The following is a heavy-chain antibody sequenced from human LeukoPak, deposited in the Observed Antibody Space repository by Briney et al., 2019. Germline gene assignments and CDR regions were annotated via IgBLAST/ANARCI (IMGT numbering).Heavy chain of an antibody. CDR3: ARRGGRFDY. CDR2: IRSGSNFI. CDR1: GXTFSSYG. D-gene: IGHD3-16*01. Sequence: GGSLRLSCAASGXTFSSYGMNWVRQAPGKGLEWVSSIRSGSNFIYYADSVKGRFTISRDNAKNSLYLQMNSLRAEDTAVYYCARRGGRFDYWGQGTLVTVSS. V-gene: IGHV3-21*01. J-gene: IGHJ4*02.